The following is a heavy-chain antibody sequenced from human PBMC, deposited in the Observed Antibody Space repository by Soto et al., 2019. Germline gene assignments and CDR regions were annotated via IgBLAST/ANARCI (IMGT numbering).Heavy chain of an antibody. Sequence: EVQLLESGGCLVQPGGSLRLSCAASEFTFSNYAMSWVRQAPGKRLEWVSAISYGGGTTYYADSVKGRFTISRDNSKNTQYLQLNSLRAEDTAVYYCAKNPGYYYDSTGYHFDYWGQGTLVTVSS. CDR2: ISYGGGTT. D-gene: IGHD3-22*01. CDR3: AKNPGYYYDSTGYHFDY. J-gene: IGHJ4*02. V-gene: IGHV3-23*01. CDR1: EFTFSNYA.